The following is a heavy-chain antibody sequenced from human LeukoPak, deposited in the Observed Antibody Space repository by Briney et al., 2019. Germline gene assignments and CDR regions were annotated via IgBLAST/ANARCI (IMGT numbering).Heavy chain of an antibody. D-gene: IGHD6-13*01. V-gene: IGHV1-69*13. CDR1: GGTFISHA. CDR2: IIPIFGTA. CDR3: ATEAAAGYFDY. J-gene: IGHJ4*02. Sequence: ASVKVSCKASGGTFISHAISWVRQAPGQGLEWMGGIIPIFGTANYAQKFQGRVTITAVESMSTTYMELSSLRSEDTAVYYCATEAAAGYFDYWGQGTLVTVSS.